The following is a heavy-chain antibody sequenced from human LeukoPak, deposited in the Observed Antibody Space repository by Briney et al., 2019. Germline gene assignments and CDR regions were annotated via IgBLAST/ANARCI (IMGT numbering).Heavy chain of an antibody. Sequence: SETLSLTCAVYGGSFSGYYWSWIRQPPGKGLEWIGEINHSGSTNYNPSLKSRVTISVNTSKNQFSLKPSSVTAADTAVYYCARGNGYYYGRFDYWGQGTLVTVSS. J-gene: IGHJ4*02. CDR3: ARGNGYYYGRFDY. V-gene: IGHV4-34*01. CDR1: GGSFSGYY. D-gene: IGHD3-22*01. CDR2: INHSGST.